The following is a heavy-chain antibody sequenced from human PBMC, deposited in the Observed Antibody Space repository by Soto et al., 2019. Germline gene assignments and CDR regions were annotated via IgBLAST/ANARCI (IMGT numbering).Heavy chain of an antibody. CDR3: AKDRSSTSCYAFDY. D-gene: IGHD2-2*01. J-gene: IGHJ4*02. CDR1: GFTFSSFA. CDR2: INSRAGTT. Sequence: PGGSLRLSCAASGFTFSSFAMSRVRQAPGKGLEWVSGINSRAGTTYYADSVKGRFTISRDNSKNTLYLQMNSLTAEDTAVYYCAKDRSSTSCYAFDYWGRGTLVTVSS. V-gene: IGHV3-23*01.